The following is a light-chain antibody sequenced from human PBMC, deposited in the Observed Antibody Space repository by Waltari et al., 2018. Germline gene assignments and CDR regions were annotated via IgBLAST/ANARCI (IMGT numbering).Light chain of an antibody. Sequence: QSALTQPASVSGSPGQSITLSCPGTRSDVGNYNLVSWYQQYPGKAPKVMIYDDNRRPSGVSDRFSGSKSGNTASLTISGVQAEDEADYYCCSYAGSYTWVFGGGTKLTVL. CDR3: CSYAGSYTWV. CDR2: DDN. V-gene: IGLV2-23*01. J-gene: IGLJ3*02. CDR1: RSDVGNYNL.